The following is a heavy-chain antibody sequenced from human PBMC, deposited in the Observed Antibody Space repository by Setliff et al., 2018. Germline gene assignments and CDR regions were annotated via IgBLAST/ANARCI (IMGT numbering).Heavy chain of an antibody. CDR1: GGSFTNYY. J-gene: IGHJ6*02. CDR3: ARDRTAYTYGLDV. CDR2: INHSGST. D-gene: IGHD3-16*01. Sequence: SETLSLTCTVYGGSFTNYYWGWIRQSPGKGLEWIGEINHSGSTYFNPSLRSRVNMSVDTSNNQFVLNLKAVTAADTAVYYCARDRTAYTYGLDVWGQGTTVTVS. V-gene: IGHV4-34*01.